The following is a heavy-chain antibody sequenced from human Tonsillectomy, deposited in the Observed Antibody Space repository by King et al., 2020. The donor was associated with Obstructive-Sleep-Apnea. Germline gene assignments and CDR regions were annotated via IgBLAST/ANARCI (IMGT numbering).Heavy chain of an antibody. V-gene: IGHV3-21*01. D-gene: IGHD6-6*01. CDR2: ISSSSSYI. CDR1: GFTFSSNS. CDR3: ARALYSRSSYGMDV. J-gene: IGHJ6*02. Sequence: VQLVESGGGLVKPGGSLRLSCAASGFTFSSNSMNWVRQAPGKGLEWVSSISSSSSYIYYADSVKGRFTISRDNAKNSLYLHMNSLRAEDTAVFYCARALYSRSSYGMDVWGQGTTVTVSS.